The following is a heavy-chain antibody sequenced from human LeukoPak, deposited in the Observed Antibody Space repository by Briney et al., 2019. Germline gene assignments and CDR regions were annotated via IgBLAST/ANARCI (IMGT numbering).Heavy chain of an antibody. CDR3: ARGRYDYGDS. V-gene: IGHV4-61*01. Sequence: SETLSLTCTVSGGSVSSGSYFWSWIRQPPGKGLEWMGYMYYSGSTKYNPSLKSRVTTSVDTSKNQFSLNLSSVTAADTAVYYCARGRYDYGDSWGQGTLVTVSS. CDR1: GGSVSSGSYF. CDR2: MYYSGST. J-gene: IGHJ4*02. D-gene: IGHD3-16*01.